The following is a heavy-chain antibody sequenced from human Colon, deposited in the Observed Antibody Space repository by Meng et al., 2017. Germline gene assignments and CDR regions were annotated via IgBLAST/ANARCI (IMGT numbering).Heavy chain of an antibody. CDR3: ASRGFSYGYVSF. D-gene: IGHD5-18*01. CDR1: GGSLSNSNW. Sequence: LQASGPGLVEPSGTLSITCAVSGGSLSNSNWWSWVRQSTGKGLEWIGEIYHSGNTNYNPSLKSRVTISVDKSKNQFSLKVSSVTAADTAVYYCASRGFSYGYVSFWGQGTLVTVSS. V-gene: IGHV4-4*02. J-gene: IGHJ4*02. CDR2: IYHSGNT.